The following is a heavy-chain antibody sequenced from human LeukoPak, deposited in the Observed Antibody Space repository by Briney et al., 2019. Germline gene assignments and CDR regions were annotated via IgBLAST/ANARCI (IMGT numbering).Heavy chain of an antibody. D-gene: IGHD1-26*01. V-gene: IGHV1-69*01. J-gene: IGHJ4*02. CDR1: GGTFSSYA. Sequence: ASVKASCKASGGTFSSYAISWVRQAPGQGLEWMGGIIPIFGTANYAQKFQGRVTITADESTSTAYMELSSLRSEDTAVYYCANGRVGATVNWGQGTLVTVSS. CDR2: IIPIFGTA. CDR3: ANGRVGATVN.